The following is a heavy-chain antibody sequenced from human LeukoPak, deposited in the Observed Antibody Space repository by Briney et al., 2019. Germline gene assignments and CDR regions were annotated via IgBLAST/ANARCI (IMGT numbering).Heavy chain of an antibody. CDR1: GGSISSYY. D-gene: IGHD2-8*01. CDR3: ARTIGLMVYAGMLDWFDP. CDR2: IYTSGST. J-gene: IGHJ5*02. V-gene: IGHV4-4*07. Sequence: PSETLSLTCTVSGGSISSYYWSWIRQPAGKELEWIGRIYTSGSTNYNPSPKSRVTMSVDTSKNQFSLKLSSVTAADTAVYYCARTIGLMVYAGMLDWFDPWGQGTLVTVSS.